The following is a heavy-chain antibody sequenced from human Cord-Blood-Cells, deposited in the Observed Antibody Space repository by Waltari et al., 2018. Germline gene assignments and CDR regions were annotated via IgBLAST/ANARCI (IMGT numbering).Heavy chain of an antibody. J-gene: IGHJ3*02. V-gene: IGHV3-73*02. CDR1: GFTFSGSP. D-gene: IGHD4-4*01. Sequence: EVQLVESGGGLVQPGGSLKLSCAASGFTFSGSPLNWVRQASGKGLEWVGRIRSKANSYATAYAASVKGRFTISRDDSKNTAYLQMNSLKTEDTAVYYCTSLMTTVGDAFDIWGQGTMVTVSS. CDR2: IRSKANSYAT. CDR3: TSLMTTVGDAFDI.